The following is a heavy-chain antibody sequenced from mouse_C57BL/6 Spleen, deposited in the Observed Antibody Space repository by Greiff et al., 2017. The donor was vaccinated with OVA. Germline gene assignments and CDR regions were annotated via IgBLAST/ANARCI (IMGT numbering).Heavy chain of an antibody. J-gene: IGHJ3*01. Sequence: EVQGVESGGGLVKPGGSLKLSCAASGFTFSSYAMPWVRQTPEKRLEWVATISDGGSYTYYPDNVKGRFTISRDNAKNNLYLQMSHLKSEDTAMYYCARDKGSSYDDEFAYWGQGTLVTVSA. CDR2: ISDGGSYT. V-gene: IGHV5-4*01. CDR1: GFTFSSYA. CDR3: ARDKGSSYDDEFAY. D-gene: IGHD1-1*01.